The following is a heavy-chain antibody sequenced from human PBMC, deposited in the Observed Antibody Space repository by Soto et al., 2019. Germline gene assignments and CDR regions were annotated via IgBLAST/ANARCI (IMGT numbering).Heavy chain of an antibody. V-gene: IGHV1-69*13. D-gene: IGHD3-9*01. CDR3: ARDHYDILTGPLSNYYYYGMDV. CDR2: IIPIFGTA. CDR1: GGTFSSYA. Sequence: ASVKVSCKASGGTFSSYAISWVRQAPGQGLEWMGGIIPIFGTANYSQKFQGRVTITEYESTSTAYMELSSLRSEDTAVYYCARDHYDILTGPLSNYYYYGMDVWGQGTTVTVSS. J-gene: IGHJ6*02.